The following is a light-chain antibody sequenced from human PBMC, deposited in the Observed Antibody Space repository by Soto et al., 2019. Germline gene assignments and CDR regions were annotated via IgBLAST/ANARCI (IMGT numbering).Light chain of an antibody. J-gene: IGLJ3*02. CDR3: AAWDDSLSVNWV. Sequence: QSVLTQPPSASGTPGQRVTISCSGSSSNIGSHYVYWYQQLPGTAPKLLIYRNNQRPSGVPDRISGSKSGTSASLAISGLRSEDEADYYCAAWDDSLSVNWVFGGGTKVTVL. V-gene: IGLV1-47*01. CDR2: RNN. CDR1: SSNIGSHY.